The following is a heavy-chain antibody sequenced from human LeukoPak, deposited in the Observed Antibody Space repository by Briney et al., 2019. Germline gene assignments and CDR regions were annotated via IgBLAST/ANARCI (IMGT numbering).Heavy chain of an antibody. D-gene: IGHD6-13*01. CDR2: IKEDGTGK. J-gene: IGHJ6*02. V-gene: IGHV3-7*04. CDR1: GFTFSTYW. Sequence: PGGSLRLSCVASGFTFSTYWMSWVRPAPGKGLEWLANIKEDGTGKNHVDSVKGRFTISRDNAKNSLYLQMNGLRAEDTAVYYCAREIPQQLVAMDVWGQGTTVTVSS. CDR3: AREIPQQLVAMDV.